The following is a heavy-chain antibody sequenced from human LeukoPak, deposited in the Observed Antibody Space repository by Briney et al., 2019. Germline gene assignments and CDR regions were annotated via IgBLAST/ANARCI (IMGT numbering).Heavy chain of an antibody. CDR3: ARECGAGGFDF. Sequence: PSETLSLTCAVSGGSITSHYWNWIRQPPGKELEWIGYIYFSGSTDYNPSLKGRVTISVDTSKNQFSLNLNSVTAADTAVYYCARECGAGGFDFWGQGALVTVSS. V-gene: IGHV4-59*11. J-gene: IGHJ4*02. D-gene: IGHD4/OR15-4a*01. CDR1: GGSITSHY. CDR2: IYFSGST.